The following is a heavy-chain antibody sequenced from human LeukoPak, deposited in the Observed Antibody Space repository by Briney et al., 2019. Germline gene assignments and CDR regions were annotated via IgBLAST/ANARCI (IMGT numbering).Heavy chain of an antibody. Sequence: SETLSLTCAVYGGSFSGYFWSWIRQPPGKGLEWIGEIDHSGSTHYNPSLKSRVTISLDTSRNQFSLKLSSVTAADTAVYYCARAASFDLSGQGTMVTVSS. CDR2: IDHSGST. V-gene: IGHV4-34*01. CDR3: ARAASFDL. CDR1: GGSFSGYF. J-gene: IGHJ3*01. D-gene: IGHD6-25*01.